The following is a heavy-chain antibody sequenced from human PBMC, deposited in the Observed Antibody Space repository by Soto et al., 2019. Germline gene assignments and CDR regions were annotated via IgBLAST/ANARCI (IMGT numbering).Heavy chain of an antibody. D-gene: IGHD1-26*01. CDR3: AKMVGATLVDY. CDR1: GASISSTSSGDW. J-gene: IGHJ4*02. Sequence: QVQLQESGPGLVKPSGTLSLTCTVSGASISSTSSGDWWSWVRQPPGKGLEWIGEIHHRGSTNYNPSLKXRXTXSXXKSKNQFSLRLSSVTAADTAVYYCAKMVGATLVDYWGQGTLVTVSS. CDR2: IHHRGST. V-gene: IGHV4-4*02.